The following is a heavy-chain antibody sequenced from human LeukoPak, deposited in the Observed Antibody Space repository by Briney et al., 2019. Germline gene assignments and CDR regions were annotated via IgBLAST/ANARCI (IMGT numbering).Heavy chain of an antibody. Sequence: GGSLRLSCAASGFTFSNYWMSWVRQAPGKGLEWVSVIYSGGSTYYADSVKGRFTISRDNSKNTLYLQMNSLRAEDTAVYYCARGAPHFDYWGQGTLVTVSS. J-gene: IGHJ4*02. CDR3: ARGAPHFDY. CDR1: GFTFSNYW. CDR2: IYSGGST. V-gene: IGHV3-53*01.